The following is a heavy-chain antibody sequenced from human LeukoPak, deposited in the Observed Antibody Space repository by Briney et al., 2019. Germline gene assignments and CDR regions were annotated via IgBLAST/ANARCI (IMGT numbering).Heavy chain of an antibody. J-gene: IGHJ6*03. CDR2: IYHSGST. Sequence: PSETLFLTCTVPGGSISSYHWSSIQQPPGNGLEWIGSIYHSGSTFYHPSLKSRLTISVDTSKNQFSLKLSSEAAADTAVYYCATYSSSREDYMDVWGKGITVTVPS. CDR1: GGSISSYH. CDR3: ATYSSSREDYMDV. D-gene: IGHD6-6*01. V-gene: IGHV4-59*05.